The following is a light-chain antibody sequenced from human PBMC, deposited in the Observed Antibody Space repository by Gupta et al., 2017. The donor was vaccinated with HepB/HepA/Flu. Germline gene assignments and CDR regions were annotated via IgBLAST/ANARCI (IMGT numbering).Light chain of an antibody. J-gene: IGLJ2*01. CDR2: DDR. V-gene: IGLV3-21*02. CDR1: NIRTTS. CDR3: QVWDSSSDHVI. Sequence: SYVLAQPPSVSVAPGETARTTCAGVNIRTTSVHWYRQRPGQAPVVFVYDDRDRPSGIPDRFSGYKSGNTATLTITWVETGDEADYYCQVWDSSSDHVIFGGGTKLTVL.